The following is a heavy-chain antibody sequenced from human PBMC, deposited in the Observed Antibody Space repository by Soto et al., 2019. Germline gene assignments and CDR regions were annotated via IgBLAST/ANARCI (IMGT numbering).Heavy chain of an antibody. D-gene: IGHD4-17*01. CDR1: GGTFSDYT. Sequence: QLQLVQSGAEVRKPGSSVKVSCTFSGGTFSDYTINWVRQAPGHGLEWLGRFIPILDKTHYAQKFEGRVTIAADTSPDTSPNTVSLELNSLTSDYTAIYYCATDHSMRYGDYLFDHWGQGALVTVSS. V-gene: IGHV1-69*08. J-gene: IGHJ4*02. CDR2: FIPILDKT. CDR3: ATDHSMRYGDYLFDH.